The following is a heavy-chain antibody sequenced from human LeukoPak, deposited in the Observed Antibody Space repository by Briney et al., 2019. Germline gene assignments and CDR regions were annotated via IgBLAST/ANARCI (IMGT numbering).Heavy chain of an antibody. Sequence: SETLSLTCTVSGGSISSYYWSWIRQPAGKGLEWIGHIYTSGSTNYNPSLKSRVTMSVDTSKNQFSLKLSSVTAADTAVYYCARDQSYDFWRGYHDAFDIWGQGTMVTVSS. CDR1: GGSISSYY. CDR3: ARDQSYDFWRGYHDAFDI. V-gene: IGHV4-4*07. D-gene: IGHD3-3*01. CDR2: IYTSGST. J-gene: IGHJ3*02.